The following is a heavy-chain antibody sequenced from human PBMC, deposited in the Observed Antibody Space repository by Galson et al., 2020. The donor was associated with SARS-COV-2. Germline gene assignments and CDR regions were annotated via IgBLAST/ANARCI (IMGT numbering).Heavy chain of an antibody. D-gene: IGHD2-8*02. CDR1: GFTFSSYA. CDR3: ARAGGYYMAV. J-gene: IGHJ6*03. Sequence: QLGESLKISCAASGFTFSSYAMHWVRQAPGKGLEWVAVISYDGSNKYYADSVKGRFTISRDNSKNTLYLQMNSLRAEDTAVYYCARAGGYYMAVCGKGTTVTVSS. V-gene: IGHV3-30*04. CDR2: ISYDGSNK.